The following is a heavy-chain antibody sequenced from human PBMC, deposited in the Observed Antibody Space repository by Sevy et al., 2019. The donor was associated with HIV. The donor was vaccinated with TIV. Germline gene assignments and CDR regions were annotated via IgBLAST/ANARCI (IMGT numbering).Heavy chain of an antibody. Sequence: GGSLRLSCAASGFTFSSYAMHWVRQAPGEGLEWVAVIWFDGSKKNYVDSVKGRFTISRDNSKNTLYLQMNSLRGEDTAVYYCARDVRIWGYFEDYGLDVWGQGTTVTVSS. CDR1: GFTFSSYA. CDR2: IWFDGSKK. V-gene: IGHV3-33*01. J-gene: IGHJ6*02. D-gene: IGHD3-16*01. CDR3: ARDVRIWGYFEDYGLDV.